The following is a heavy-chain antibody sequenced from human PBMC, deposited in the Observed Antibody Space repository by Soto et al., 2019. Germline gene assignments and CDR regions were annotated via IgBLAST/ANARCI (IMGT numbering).Heavy chain of an antibody. V-gene: IGHV1-69*13. CDR2: IIPIIGTP. Sequence: VKVSCKASGGTFRNHVFNWVRQAPGQGLEWMGGIIPIIGTPNYAQKFQGRVTITADASTSTVYLEVSSLRSQDTAVYYCARDLEFRDGNISHLDYWGQGTLVTVSS. D-gene: IGHD3-10*01. CDR3: ARDLEFRDGNISHLDY. CDR1: GGTFRNHV. J-gene: IGHJ4*02.